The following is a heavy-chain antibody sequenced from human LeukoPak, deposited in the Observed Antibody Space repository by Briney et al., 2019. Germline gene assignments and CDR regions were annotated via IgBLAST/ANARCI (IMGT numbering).Heavy chain of an antibody. CDR2: IIPIFVTA. V-gene: IGHV1-69*13. J-gene: IGHJ6*03. Sequence: AASVKVSCKASGGTFSSYAISWVRQAPGQGLEWMGGIIPIFVTANYAQKFQGRVTITADESTSTAYMELSRLRSDDTAVYYCARATPYPYYYYMDVWGKGTTVTVSS. CDR3: ARATPYPYYYYMDV. CDR1: GGTFSSYA.